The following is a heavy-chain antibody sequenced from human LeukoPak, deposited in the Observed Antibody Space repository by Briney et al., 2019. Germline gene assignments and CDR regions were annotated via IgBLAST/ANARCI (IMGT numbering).Heavy chain of an antibody. CDR1: GYSISSGYY. V-gene: IGHV4-38-2*02. Sequence: PSETLSLTCTVSGYSISSGYYWGWIRQPPGKGLEWIGSIYHSGSTYYNPSLKSRVTISVDTSKNQFSLELSSVTAADTAVYYCARGLGVWGSYFDYWGQGTLVTVSS. D-gene: IGHD3-16*01. J-gene: IGHJ4*02. CDR3: ARGLGVWGSYFDY. CDR2: IYHSGST.